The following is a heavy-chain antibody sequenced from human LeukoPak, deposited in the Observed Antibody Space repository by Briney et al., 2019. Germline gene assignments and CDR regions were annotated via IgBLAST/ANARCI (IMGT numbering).Heavy chain of an antibody. J-gene: IGHJ4*02. CDR1: GFAFSSYS. D-gene: IGHD6-13*01. V-gene: IGHV3-23*01. CDR2: ISGSGGST. Sequence: GGSLRLSCAASGFAFSSYSMNWVRQAPGKGLEWVSAISGSGGSTYYADSVKGRFTISRDNSKNTLYLQMNSLRAEDTAVYYCAKEETKIAAPFDYWGQGTLVTVSS. CDR3: AKEETKIAAPFDY.